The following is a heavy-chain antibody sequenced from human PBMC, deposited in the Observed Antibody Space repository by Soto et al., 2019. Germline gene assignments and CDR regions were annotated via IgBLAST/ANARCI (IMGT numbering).Heavy chain of an antibody. Sequence: QVQLVESGGGVVQPGRSLRLSCAASGFTVSSYAMHWVRQAPGKGLEWVAVISYDGSNKYYADSVKGRVTISSDNSKNTLDMRMNSLGAEDTAVYYCARDREVGWLVISHYFEYWGQGTLVTVSS. V-gene: IGHV3-30-3*01. CDR1: GFTVSSYA. CDR2: ISYDGSNK. J-gene: IGHJ4*02. D-gene: IGHD6-19*01. CDR3: ARDREVGWLVISHYFEY.